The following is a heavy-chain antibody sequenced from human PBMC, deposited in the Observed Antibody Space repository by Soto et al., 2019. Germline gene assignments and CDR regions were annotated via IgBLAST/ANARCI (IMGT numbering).Heavy chain of an antibody. CDR2: IYYSGST. D-gene: IGHD3-22*01. V-gene: IGHV4-31*03. Sequence: SSETLSLTCTVSGGSISSGGYYWSWIRQHPGKGLEWIGYIYYSGSTYYNPSLKSRVTISVDTSKNQFSLKLSSVTAADTAVYYCARHRSPYDSSGLFDYWGQGTLVTVSS. J-gene: IGHJ4*02. CDR3: ARHRSPYDSSGLFDY. CDR1: GGSISSGGYY.